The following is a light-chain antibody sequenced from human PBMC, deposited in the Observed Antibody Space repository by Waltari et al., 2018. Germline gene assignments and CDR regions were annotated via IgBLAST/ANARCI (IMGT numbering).Light chain of an antibody. CDR2: EAS. Sequence: LSLSPRHTPTLSCRASLSVSRYLAWYQQKPGQAPRLVIYEASIRATGIPDRFSGSGSGTDFSLTISRLEPEDFAVYYCQRYVRLPATFGQGTKVEIK. J-gene: IGKJ1*01. V-gene: IGKV3-20*01. CDR1: LSVSRY. CDR3: QRYVRLPAT.